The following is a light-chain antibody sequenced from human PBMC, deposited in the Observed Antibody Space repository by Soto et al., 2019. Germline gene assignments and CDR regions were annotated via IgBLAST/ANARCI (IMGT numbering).Light chain of an antibody. J-gene: IGLJ1*01. CDR2: EVT. CDR1: SRDIGNYNY. CDR3: SSYTNINTRACV. Sequence: QSALTQPASVSGSPGQSITISCTGTSRDIGNYNYVSWYQHHPGKAPKLIIYEVTDRPSGVSNRFSASKSGNTASLTISGLQAEDEAEYYCSSYTNINTRACVFGTGTKLTVL. V-gene: IGLV2-14*01.